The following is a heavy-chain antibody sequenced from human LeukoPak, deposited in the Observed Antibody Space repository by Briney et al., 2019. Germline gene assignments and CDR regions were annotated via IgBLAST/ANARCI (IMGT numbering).Heavy chain of an antibody. CDR2: INPRGGST. J-gene: IGHJ4*02. Sequence: GASVKVSCKASGYTFTKYYIHWVRQAPRQGLEWMGIINPRGGSTIYSQKFQGRIAMTRDMSTSTVYMELSSLRSEDTALYYCARDPKDDTSGYYYFDYWGQGTLVTVSS. V-gene: IGHV1-46*01. CDR3: ARDPKDDTSGYYYFDY. D-gene: IGHD3-22*01. CDR1: GYTFTKYY.